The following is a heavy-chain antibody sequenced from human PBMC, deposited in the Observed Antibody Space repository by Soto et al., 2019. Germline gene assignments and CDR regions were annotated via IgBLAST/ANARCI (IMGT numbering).Heavy chain of an antibody. V-gene: IGHV4-34*01. Sequence: NPSETLSLTCAVYGGSVNGYYWNWIRQPPGKGLEWIGEINHTGGTHYNPSLKSRVTMSVDTSKNQFSLKLSSVTAADTAVYYCASLPAMPLYYYYYGMDVWGQGTTVTVSS. J-gene: IGHJ6*02. CDR1: GGSVNGYY. CDR2: INHTGGT. D-gene: IGHD2-2*01. CDR3: ASLPAMPLYYYYYGMDV.